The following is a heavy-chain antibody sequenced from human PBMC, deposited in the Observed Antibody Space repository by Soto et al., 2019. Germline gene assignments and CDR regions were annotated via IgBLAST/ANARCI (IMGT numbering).Heavy chain of an antibody. D-gene: IGHD1-7*01. CDR1: GYSFATYW. J-gene: IGHJ2*01. V-gene: IGHV5-51*01. CDR2: IYPGDSDT. Sequence: GGSLKISCKGSGYSFATYWIGWVRQMPGKGLEWMGIIYPGDSDTRYSPSFQGQVTISADKSITTAYLQWSSLKASDTAVYYCARWADWNYDGWYFDLWGRGTLVTVSS. CDR3: ARWADWNYDGWYFDL.